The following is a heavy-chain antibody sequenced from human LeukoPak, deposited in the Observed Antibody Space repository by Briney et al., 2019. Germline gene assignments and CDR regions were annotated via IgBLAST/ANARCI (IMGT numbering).Heavy chain of an antibody. CDR3: AKTYYYGSGSPEHFDY. J-gene: IGHJ4*02. D-gene: IGHD3-10*01. CDR2: ISTDGSST. Sequence: GGSLRLSCAASGFTFSNYWMHWVRQAPGKGLVWVSRISTDGSSTTYADSVKGRFTISRDNAKNTLYLQMNSLRAEDTAVYYCAKTYYYGSGSPEHFDYWGQGTLVTVSS. V-gene: IGHV3-74*03. CDR1: GFTFSNYW.